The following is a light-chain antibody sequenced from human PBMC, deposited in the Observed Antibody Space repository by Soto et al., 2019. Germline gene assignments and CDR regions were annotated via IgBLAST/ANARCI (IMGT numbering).Light chain of an antibody. CDR3: AVWDDSLSGRV. CDR2: TNN. CDR1: SSNIGINY. J-gene: IGLJ2*01. V-gene: IGLV1-47*01. Sequence: HSALTQPPSASAAPGQGVTISCSGSSSNIGINYVYWDQHLPGTAPKLLIYTNNQRPSGVPDRFSGSKSGTSASLAISGLRSEDEADYYCAVWDDSLSGRVFGGGTKLTVL.